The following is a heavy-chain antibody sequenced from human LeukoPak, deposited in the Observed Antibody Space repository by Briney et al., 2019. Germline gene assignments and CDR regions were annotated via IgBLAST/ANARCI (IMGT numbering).Heavy chain of an antibody. CDR3: ARDNFDIVVVTGLDY. CDR1: GFTFSTYA. Sequence: GGSLRLSCAASGFTFSTYAMSWVRQAPGKGLEWVSSISSSSSYIYYADSVKGRFTISRDNAKNSLYLQMDSLRAEDTAVYYCARDNFDIVVVTGLDYWGQGTLVTVSS. J-gene: IGHJ4*02. D-gene: IGHD2-21*02. V-gene: IGHV3-21*01. CDR2: ISSSSSYI.